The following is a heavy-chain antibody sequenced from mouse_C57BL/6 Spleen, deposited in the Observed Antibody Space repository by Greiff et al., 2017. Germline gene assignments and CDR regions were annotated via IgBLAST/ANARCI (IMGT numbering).Heavy chain of an antibody. CDR2: INPNYGTT. CDR3: ARRVITTVVADYAMDY. V-gene: IGHV1-39*01. Sequence: EVKLVESGPELVKPGASVKISCKASGYSFTDYNMNWVKQSNGKSLEWIGVINPNYGTTSYNQKFKGKATLTVDQSSSTAYMQLNSLTSEDSAVYYCARRVITTVVADYAMDYWGQGTSVTVSS. J-gene: IGHJ4*01. CDR1: GYSFTDYN. D-gene: IGHD1-1*01.